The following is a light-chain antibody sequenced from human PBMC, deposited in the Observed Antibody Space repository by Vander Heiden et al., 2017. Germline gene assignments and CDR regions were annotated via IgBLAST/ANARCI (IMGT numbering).Light chain of an antibody. CDR2: AAS. CDR3: QRLHSYPLT. CDR1: QDISSY. Sequence: IQLTQSPSSLSASVGDRVTITCRASQDISSYLAWYRQKPGRAPKVLIYAASTLQTGVPPRFSGSGSGTDFTLTISSLQPEDFATYYCQRLHSYPLTFGGGTKVEIK. J-gene: IGKJ4*01. V-gene: IGKV1-9*01.